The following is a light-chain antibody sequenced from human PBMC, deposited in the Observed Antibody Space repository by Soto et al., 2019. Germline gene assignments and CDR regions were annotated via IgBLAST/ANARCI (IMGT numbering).Light chain of an antibody. CDR1: HSVGSN. V-gene: IGKV3-15*01. CDR3: QQHHIWPPLT. J-gene: IGKJ3*01. Sequence: EIVMTQSPATLSVSPGERATLSCRASHSVGSNLAWYQHKPGQAPRVLIYGASTRATGIPARFSGSGSGTEFTLAISRLQSKDFAVYYGQQHHIWPPLTSGPGTKVHIK. CDR2: GAS.